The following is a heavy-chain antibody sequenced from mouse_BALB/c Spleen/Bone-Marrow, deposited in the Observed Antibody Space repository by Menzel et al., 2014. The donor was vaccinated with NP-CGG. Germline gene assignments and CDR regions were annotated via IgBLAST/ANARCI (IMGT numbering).Heavy chain of an antibody. V-gene: IGHV1-4*01. CDR2: INPSSGYT. CDR1: GYTFTTYT. Sequence: VQLQQSGAELARPGASVKMSCRASGYTFTTYTIHWMRQRPGQGLEWIGYINPSSGYTNYIQKFKDKATLTADKSSSTAYMQLSSLTSEDSAVYYCARRDDGYVFFDYWGQGTALTVSS. J-gene: IGHJ2*01. CDR3: ARRDDGYVFFDY. D-gene: IGHD2-3*01.